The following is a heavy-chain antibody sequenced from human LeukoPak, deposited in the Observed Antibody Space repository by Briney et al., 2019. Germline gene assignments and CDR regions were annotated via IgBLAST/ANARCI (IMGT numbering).Heavy chain of an antibody. CDR1: KYTFTNYD. Sequence: ASVKVSCKASKYTFTNYDINWARQATGQGLEWMGWMNPNSGNTGYAQKFQGRVTMTRNTSISTAYMELSSLRSEDTAVYYCARMGDYDFWSGTRYYFDYWGQGTLVTVSS. CDR2: MNPNSGNT. J-gene: IGHJ4*02. CDR3: ARMGDYDFWSGTRYYFDY. D-gene: IGHD3-3*01. V-gene: IGHV1-8*01.